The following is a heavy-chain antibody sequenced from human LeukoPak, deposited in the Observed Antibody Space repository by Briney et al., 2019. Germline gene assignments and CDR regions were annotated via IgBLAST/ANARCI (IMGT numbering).Heavy chain of an antibody. V-gene: IGHV3-23*01. CDR1: GFTFRSYA. CDR2: ISGSGDTT. CDR3: AKAHCGSASCPRADY. Sequence: GGSLRLSCAASGFTFRSYAMNWVRQAPGKGLEWVSSISGSGDTTYYADSVKGRFTISRDNSKNTLYLQMNSLRVEDTAVYYCAKAHCGSASCPRADYWGKGTQVTVSS. D-gene: IGHD2-2*01. J-gene: IGHJ4*02.